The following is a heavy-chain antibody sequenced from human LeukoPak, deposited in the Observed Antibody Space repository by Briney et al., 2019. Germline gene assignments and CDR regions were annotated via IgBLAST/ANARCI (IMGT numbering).Heavy chain of an antibody. J-gene: IGHJ4*02. V-gene: IGHV3-23*01. CDR2: ISGSGGST. CDR3: AKEGHYGSGSYSAPFDY. Sequence: GGSLRPSCAASGFTFSSYAMSWVRQAPGKGLEWVSGISGSGGSTYYTDSVKGRFTISRDNSKNTLYLQMNSLRAEDTAVYYCAKEGHYGSGSYSAPFDYWGQGTLVTVSS. D-gene: IGHD3-10*01. CDR1: GFTFSSYA.